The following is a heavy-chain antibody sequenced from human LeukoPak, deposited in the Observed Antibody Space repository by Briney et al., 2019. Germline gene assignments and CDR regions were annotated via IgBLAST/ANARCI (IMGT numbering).Heavy chain of an antibody. D-gene: IGHD1-26*01. J-gene: IGHJ4*02. CDR2: ISYDGNNK. CDR3: AKEMATTNS. V-gene: IGHV3-30*18. Sequence: GGSLRLSCAASGFAFSNYGMHWVRQAPGKGLEWVAVISYDGNNKYYADSVKGRFTISRDNSKNTLYLQMNSLRAEDTAVYYCAKEMATTNSWGQGTLVTVSS. CDR1: GFAFSNYG.